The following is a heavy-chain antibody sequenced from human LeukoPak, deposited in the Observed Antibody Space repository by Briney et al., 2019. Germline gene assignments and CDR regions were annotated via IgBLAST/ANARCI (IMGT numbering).Heavy chain of an antibody. V-gene: IGHV4-59*01. CDR2: IYYSGST. Sequence: PSETLSLTCTVSGGSISSYYWSWLRQPPGKGLEGIGYIYYSGSTYYNPSLRSRVTISVDTSKNQFSLKLSSVTAADTAVYYCARSSEGRYYYDSSGFSYYYYYMDVWGKGTTVTISS. CDR3: ARSSEGRYYYDSSGFSYYYYYMDV. CDR1: GGSISSYY. J-gene: IGHJ6*03. D-gene: IGHD3-22*01.